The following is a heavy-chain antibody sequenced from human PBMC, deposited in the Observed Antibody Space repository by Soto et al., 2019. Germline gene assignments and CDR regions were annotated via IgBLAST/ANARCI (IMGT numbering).Heavy chain of an antibody. V-gene: IGHV2-5*01. Sequence: QITLKESGPTLVKPTQTLTLTCTFSGFSLTSGVVGVGWIRQPPGEALEWLALIYWNDEQYYNPSLRNRLTITRDTSKNRVVLTMPNMDPVDTATYYCAHRLPGPSGYDVWGQGTTVTVSS. CDR3: AHRLPGPSGYDV. D-gene: IGHD3-22*01. CDR1: GFSLTSGVVG. CDR2: IYWNDEQ. J-gene: IGHJ6*02.